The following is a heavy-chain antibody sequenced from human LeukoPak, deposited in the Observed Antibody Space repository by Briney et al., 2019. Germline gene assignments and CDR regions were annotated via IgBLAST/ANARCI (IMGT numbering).Heavy chain of an antibody. CDR3: AKDQGSGWYGTFDY. CDR2: ISGSGAKT. D-gene: IGHD6-19*01. CDR1: GSTFSNYA. V-gene: IGHV3-23*01. J-gene: IGHJ4*02. Sequence: PGGSLRLSCAASGSTFSNYAMSWVRQAPGKGLEWVSGISGSGAKTNYADSVKGRFTISRDNSKNTLYLQMNSLRAEDTAVYYCAKDQGSGWYGTFDYWGQGTLVTVSS.